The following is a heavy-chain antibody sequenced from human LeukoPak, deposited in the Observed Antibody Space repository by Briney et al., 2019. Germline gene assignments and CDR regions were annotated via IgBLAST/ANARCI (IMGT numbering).Heavy chain of an antibody. CDR1: GFTFSSSA. V-gene: IGHV3-23*01. D-gene: IGHD2-15*01. Sequence: GGSLRLSCAASGFTFSSSAVSWVRQAPGKGLEWVSAISNNGGYTYYADSMQGRFTISRDNSKSTLCLQMNSLRAEDTAVYYCAKQLGYCSDGSCYFPYWGQGTLVTVSS. CDR2: ISNNGGYT. J-gene: IGHJ4*02. CDR3: AKQLGYCSDGSCYFPY.